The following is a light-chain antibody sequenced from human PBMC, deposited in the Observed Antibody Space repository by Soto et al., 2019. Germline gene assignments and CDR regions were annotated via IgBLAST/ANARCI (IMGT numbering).Light chain of an antibody. CDR2: DAS. Sequence: EIVLTQSPGTLSLSPGERASLSCRASQSLSSSHLIWYQQKPGQAPRLLIYDASSRATGIPDRFSGGGSGTDFTLTISRLEPEDFAVYYCQHRSVFGQGPKVEIK. CDR1: QSLSSSH. V-gene: IGKV3-20*01. J-gene: IGKJ1*01. CDR3: QHRSV.